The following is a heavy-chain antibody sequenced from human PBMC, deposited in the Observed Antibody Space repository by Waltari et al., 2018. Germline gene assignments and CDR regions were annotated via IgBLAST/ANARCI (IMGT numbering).Heavy chain of an antibody. CDR3: ARGSRLPFFDW. D-gene: IGHD4-17*01. CDR1: GYTFISYS. V-gene: IGHV1-3*03. Sequence: QVQLVQSGTEVKKPGATVKVSCKTSGYTFISYSMHWVRQAPGQRPEWMGWINVGNSDTKYSQEFQGRVTITSDTFARTTYMELRSLRSEDMAVYFCARGSRLPFFDWWGQGTLVSVSS. CDR2: INVGNSDT. J-gene: IGHJ4*02.